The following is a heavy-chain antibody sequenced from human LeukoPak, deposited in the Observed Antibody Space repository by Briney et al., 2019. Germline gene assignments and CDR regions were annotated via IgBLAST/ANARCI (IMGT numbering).Heavy chain of an antibody. J-gene: IGHJ6*02. CDR1: GFTFSTRW. D-gene: IGHD1-26*01. Sequence: GGSLRLSCAASGFTFSTRWMSWVRQAPGKGREGVANINEDGSEKNYVESLKGRFTISRDNAKNSLYLQMNSLRAEDTALYYCARELGSYEGGYYGMDVWGQGTTVTVSS. CDR3: ARELGSYEGGYYGMDV. CDR2: INEDGSEK. V-gene: IGHV3-7*01.